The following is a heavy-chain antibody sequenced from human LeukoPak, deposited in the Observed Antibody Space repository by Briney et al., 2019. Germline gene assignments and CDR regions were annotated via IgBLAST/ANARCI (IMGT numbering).Heavy chain of an antibody. CDR2: ISWNSGSI. CDR3: TKVHEGIYDSSVFDGFHI. D-gene: IGHD3-22*01. J-gene: IGHJ3*02. Sequence: QAGGSLRLSCAASGFSFKDYAMHWVRQAPGKGLEWVSGISWNSGSIGYADSVKGRFTVSRDNAKNSLYLEMNSLRAEDTAFYYCTKVHEGIYDSSVFDGFHIWGHGTMVTVSS. V-gene: IGHV3-9*01. CDR1: GFSFKDYA.